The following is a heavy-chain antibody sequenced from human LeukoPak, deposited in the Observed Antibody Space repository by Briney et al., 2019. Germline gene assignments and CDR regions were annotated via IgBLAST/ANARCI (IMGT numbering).Heavy chain of an antibody. Sequence: ASVKVSCKASGYTFTGYYMHWVRQAPGQGLEWMGWINPNSGGTNYAQKFQGRVTMTRDTSISTAYMELSRLRSDDTAVYYCARDPTPYYYDSSGYLDYWGQGTLVTVS. CDR1: GYTFTGYY. CDR2: INPNSGGT. J-gene: IGHJ4*02. CDR3: ARDPTPYYYDSSGYLDY. V-gene: IGHV1-2*02. D-gene: IGHD3-22*01.